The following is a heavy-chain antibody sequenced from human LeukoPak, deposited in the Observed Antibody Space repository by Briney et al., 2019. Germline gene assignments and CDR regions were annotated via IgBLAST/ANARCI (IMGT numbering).Heavy chain of an antibody. D-gene: IGHD3-3*01. V-gene: IGHV1-46*01. Sequence: GASVKVSCKASGYTFTSYGISWVRQAPGQGLGWMGIINPSGGSTSYAQKFQGRVTMTRDTSTSTVYMELSSLRSEDTAVYYCARVNEKWIYDFWSDYSEDAFDIWGQGTMVTVSS. CDR2: INPSGGST. J-gene: IGHJ3*02. CDR3: ARVNEKWIYDFWSDYSEDAFDI. CDR1: GYTFTSYG.